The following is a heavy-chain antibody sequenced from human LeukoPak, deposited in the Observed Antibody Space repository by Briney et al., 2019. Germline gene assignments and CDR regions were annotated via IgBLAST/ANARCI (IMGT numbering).Heavy chain of an antibody. V-gene: IGHV3-23*01. CDR3: AKGAYDYIEIAYFDY. CDR2: IIGSSGST. D-gene: IGHD5-12*01. Sequence: GGSLRLSCVASGFSFNNYAMNWVRQAPGKGLEWVSLIIGSSGSTFYADSVKGRFTISRDKSKNTLYLQMSSLRAEDTAVYYCAKGAYDYIEIAYFDYWGQGSLVTVSS. CDR1: GFSFNNYA. J-gene: IGHJ4*02.